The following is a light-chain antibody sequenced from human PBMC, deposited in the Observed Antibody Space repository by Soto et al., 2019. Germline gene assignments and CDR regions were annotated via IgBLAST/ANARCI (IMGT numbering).Light chain of an antibody. Sequence: EIVLTQSPGTLSLSPGERATLSCRASQSVSSSYLAWYQQKPGQAPRLLIYDASSRATGIPDRFSGSGSGTAFTHTSSRLEPEDFALYFCQQYGSSPYTFGQGTKLEIK. V-gene: IGKV3-20*01. J-gene: IGKJ2*01. CDR2: DAS. CDR3: QQYGSSPYT. CDR1: QSVSSSY.